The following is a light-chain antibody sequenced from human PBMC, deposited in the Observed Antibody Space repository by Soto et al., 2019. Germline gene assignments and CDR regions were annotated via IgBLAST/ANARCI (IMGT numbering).Light chain of an antibody. J-gene: IGKJ5*01. CDR2: DTS. Sequence: DTVLTQSPATLSLAPGARVLFSCRTSQNIGSSLTWYHHKPGQAPRILIYDTSNRAAGVPARFSGSGSGTDFTLTISGLEPEDFAVYYCQQRSNWPITFGQGTRLEIK. CDR3: QQRSNWPIT. CDR1: QNIGSS. V-gene: IGKV3-11*01.